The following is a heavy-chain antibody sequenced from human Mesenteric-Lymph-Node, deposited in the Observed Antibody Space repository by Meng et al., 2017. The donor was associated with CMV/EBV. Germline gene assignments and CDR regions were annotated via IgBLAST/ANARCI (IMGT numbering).Heavy chain of an antibody. CDR3: SRQYYSSAYP. V-gene: IGHV3-74*01. D-gene: IGHD2-15*01. CDR1: GFSLSTSW. Sequence: LSCAASGFSLSTSWMHWGRQAPGEGLVWVSRISQDGSVTAYADSVRGRFTISRDNAKNTLYLQMNDLRAGDTAIYYCSRQYYSSAYPWGQGTLVTVSS. J-gene: IGHJ5*02. CDR2: ISQDGSVT.